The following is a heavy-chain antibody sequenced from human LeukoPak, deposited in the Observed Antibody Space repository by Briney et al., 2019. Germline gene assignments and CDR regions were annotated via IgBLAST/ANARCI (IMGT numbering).Heavy chain of an antibody. D-gene: IGHD3-22*01. CDR1: GGTFSSYA. CDR2: INPNSGGT. J-gene: IGHJ5*02. Sequence: ASVKVSCKASGGTFSSYAISWVRQAPGQGLEWMGWINPNSGGTNYAQKFQGRVTMTRDTSISTAYMELSRLRSDDTAVYYCARTNVNYYDSSGYWAPVDWFDPWGQGTLVTVSS. V-gene: IGHV1-2*02. CDR3: ARTNVNYYDSSGYWAPVDWFDP.